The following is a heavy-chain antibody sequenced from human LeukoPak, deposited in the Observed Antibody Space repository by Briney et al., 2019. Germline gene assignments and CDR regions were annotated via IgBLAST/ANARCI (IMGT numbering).Heavy chain of an antibody. V-gene: IGHV3-23*01. CDR2: ISGSGGST. Sequence: GGSLRLSCAASGFTFSSYAMSWVRQAPGKGLEWVSAISGSGGSTYYADSVKGRFTISRDNSKNTLYLQMNSLRAEDTAVYYCAREDGNSKWLSVYGMDVWGQGTTVTVSS. J-gene: IGHJ6*02. CDR3: AREDGNSKWLSVYGMDV. CDR1: GFTFSSYA. D-gene: IGHD6-19*01.